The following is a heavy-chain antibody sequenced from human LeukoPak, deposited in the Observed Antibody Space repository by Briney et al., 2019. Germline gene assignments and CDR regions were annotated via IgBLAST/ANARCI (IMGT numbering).Heavy chain of an antibody. V-gene: IGHV3-53*01. CDR3: ARAIIGYEGMDV. J-gene: IGHJ6*02. Sequence: GGSLRLSCAASGFTVSSNYMSWVRQAPGKGLEWDSVIYSGGSTYYADSVKGRFTISRDNSKNTLYLQMNSLRAEDTAVYYCARAIIGYEGMDVWGQGTTVTVSS. CDR1: GFTVSSNY. D-gene: IGHD2-15*01. CDR2: IYSGGST.